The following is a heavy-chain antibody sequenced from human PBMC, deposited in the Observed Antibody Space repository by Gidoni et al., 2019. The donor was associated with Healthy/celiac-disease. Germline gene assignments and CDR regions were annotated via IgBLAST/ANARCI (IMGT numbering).Heavy chain of an antibody. CDR2: VSGSGVST. V-gene: IGHV3-23*01. CDR1: GFTFNRYA. CDR3: AKVPSVTDYYPFDY. D-gene: IGHD3-9*01. Sequence: EVQLLESGGGLVQPGGSLRLSCAASGFTFNRYAISWVRQAPGKGLEWVSAVSGSGVSTYYADSVKGRFTISRDNSKNTLYLQMNSLRAEDTAVYYCAKVPSVTDYYPFDYWGQGILVTVSS. J-gene: IGHJ4*02.